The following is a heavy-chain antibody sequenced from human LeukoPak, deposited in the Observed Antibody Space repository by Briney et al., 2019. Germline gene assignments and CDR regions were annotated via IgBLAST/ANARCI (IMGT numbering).Heavy chain of an antibody. CDR1: GGSISSYY. CDR2: IYYSGST. D-gene: IGHD4-11*01. V-gene: IGHV4-59*01. CDR3: ARHPYSNYYYYYVDV. J-gene: IGHJ6*03. Sequence: SETLSLTCTVSGGSISSYYWSWIRQPPGKGLEWIGYIYYSGSTNYNPSLKSRVTISVDTSKNQFSLKLSSVTAADTAVYYSARHPYSNYYYYYVDVWGKGTTVTVSS.